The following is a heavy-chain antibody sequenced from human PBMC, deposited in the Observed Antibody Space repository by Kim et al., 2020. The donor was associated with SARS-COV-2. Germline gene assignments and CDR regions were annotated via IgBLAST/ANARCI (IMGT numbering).Heavy chain of an antibody. CDR2: IYYSGST. Sequence: SETLSLTCTVSGGSISSYYWSWIRQPPGKGLEWIGYIYYSGSTNYNPSLKSRVTISVDTSKNQFSLKLSSVTAADTAVYYCARDIGGYCSSTSCPFYYYYGMDVWGQGTTVTVS. J-gene: IGHJ6*02. CDR1: GGSISSYY. V-gene: IGHV4-59*13. D-gene: IGHD2-2*01. CDR3: ARDIGGYCSSTSCPFYYYYGMDV.